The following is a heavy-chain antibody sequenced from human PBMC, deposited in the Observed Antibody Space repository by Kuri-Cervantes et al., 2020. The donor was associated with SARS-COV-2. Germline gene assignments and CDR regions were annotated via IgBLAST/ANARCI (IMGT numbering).Heavy chain of an antibody. J-gene: IGHJ6*02. CDR3: ARGEGLKAVAETDNFGMAV. D-gene: IGHD6-19*01. CDR2: IIPILRTA. Sequence: SVKVSCKASGGTFISDLISWVRLAPGQGPEWMGGIIPILRTANYAQKFQGRVTITADKSTSTAYMELRSLRSEDTAVYYCARGEGLKAVAETDNFGMAVCGQGTTVTSSS. V-gene: IGHV1-69*10. CDR1: GGTFISDL.